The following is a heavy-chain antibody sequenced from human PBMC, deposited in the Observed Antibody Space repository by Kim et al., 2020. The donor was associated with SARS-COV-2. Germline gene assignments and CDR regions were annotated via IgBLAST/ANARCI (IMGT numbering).Heavy chain of an antibody. CDR1: GFTFSSYA. Sequence: GGSLRLSCAASGFTFSSYAMSWVRQAPGKGLEWVSAISGSGGSTYYADSVKGRFTISRDNSKNTLYLQMNSLRAEDTAVYYCAKDLRGVHDYYYYGMDVWGQGTTVTVSS. V-gene: IGHV3-23*01. J-gene: IGHJ6*02. CDR2: ISGSGGST. CDR3: AKDLRGVHDYYYYGMDV.